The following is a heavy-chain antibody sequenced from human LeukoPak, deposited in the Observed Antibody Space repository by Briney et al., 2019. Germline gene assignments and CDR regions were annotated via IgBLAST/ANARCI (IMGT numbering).Heavy chain of an antibody. CDR2: IRNDGTIK. J-gene: IGHJ4*02. CDR3: AKTGCSSWGYSDY. CDR1: GFTFSTYG. D-gene: IGHD6-13*01. V-gene: IGHV3-30*02. Sequence: GGSLRLSCAASGFTFSTYGMHWVRQAPGKGLEWVAFIRNDGTIKYYADSVKGRFTISRDNSKNTLYLQMNSLRAEDTAVYYCAKTGCSSWGYSDYWGQGTLVTVSS.